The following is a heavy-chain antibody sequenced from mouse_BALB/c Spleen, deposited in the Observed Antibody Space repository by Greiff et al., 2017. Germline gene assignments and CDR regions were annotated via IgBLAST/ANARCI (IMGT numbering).Heavy chain of an antibody. Sequence: EVHLVESGGGLVKPGGSLKLSCAASGFTFSDYYMYWVRQTPEKRLEWVATISDGGSYTYYPDSVKGRFTISRDNAKNNLYLQMSSLKSEDTAMYYCAIESGYVYYAMDYWGQGTSVTVSS. D-gene: IGHD1-2*01. J-gene: IGHJ4*01. CDR2: ISDGGSYT. CDR1: GFTFSDYY. CDR3: AIESGYVYYAMDY. V-gene: IGHV5-4*02.